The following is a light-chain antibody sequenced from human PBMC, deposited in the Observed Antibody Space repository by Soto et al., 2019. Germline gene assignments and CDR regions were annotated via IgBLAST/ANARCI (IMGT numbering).Light chain of an antibody. J-gene: IGKJ1*01. CDR3: HQYNNYPRT. V-gene: IGKV1-5*01. CDR2: DAS. Sequence: IHMTHSPSTLSASILYRVTITFLASEIIMTWSAWYHHKPGKAPKFLIYDASSLESGVPSRFSGSGSGTEFTLTISNLQPDDFATYFCHQYNNYPRTFGQGTKVDIK. CDR1: EIIMTW.